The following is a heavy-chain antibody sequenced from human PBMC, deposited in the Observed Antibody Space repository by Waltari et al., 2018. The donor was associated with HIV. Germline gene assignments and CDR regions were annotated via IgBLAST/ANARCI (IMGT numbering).Heavy chain of an antibody. Sequence: QVQLVQSGAEVKKPGASVKVSCKASGYTFTGYYMHWVRQAPGQGLEWMGWINPNSGGTNYAQKFQGWVTMTRDTSISTAYMELSSLRSEDTAVYYCAREGGIAVAGPRINFDYWGQGTLVTVSS. CDR1: GYTFTGYY. CDR3: AREGGIAVAGPRINFDY. CDR2: INPNSGGT. D-gene: IGHD6-19*01. V-gene: IGHV1-2*04. J-gene: IGHJ4*02.